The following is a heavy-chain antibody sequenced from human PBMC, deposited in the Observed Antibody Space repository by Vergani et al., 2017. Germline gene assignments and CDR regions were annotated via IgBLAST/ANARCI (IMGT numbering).Heavy chain of an antibody. J-gene: IGHJ4*02. CDR1: GGSVSSGSYY. V-gene: IGHV4-61*01. Sequence: QVQLQESGPGLVKPSETLSLPCTVSGGSVSSGSYYWSWIRQPPGKGLEWIGYIYYSGSTNYNPSLKSRVTISVDPSKNQFSLKLSSVTAADTAVYYCARVNGGTDFDYWGQGTLVTVSS. CDR2: IYYSGST. CDR3: ARVNGGTDFDY. D-gene: IGHD4-23*01.